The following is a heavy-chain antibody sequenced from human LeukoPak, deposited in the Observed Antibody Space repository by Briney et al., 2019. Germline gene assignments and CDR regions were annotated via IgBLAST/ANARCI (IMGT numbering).Heavy chain of an antibody. CDR3: ARAGTNFDY. CDR2: IYYSGST. J-gene: IGHJ4*02. V-gene: IGHV4-59*01. CDR1: GGSISSYY. Sequence: PSETLSLTCTVSGGSISSYYWSWIRQSPGKGLEWIAYIYYSGSTDYNPSLKSRVTISVDTSKNQFSLKLSSVTAADTAVYYCARAGTNFDYWGQGTLVTVSS. D-gene: IGHD3-10*01.